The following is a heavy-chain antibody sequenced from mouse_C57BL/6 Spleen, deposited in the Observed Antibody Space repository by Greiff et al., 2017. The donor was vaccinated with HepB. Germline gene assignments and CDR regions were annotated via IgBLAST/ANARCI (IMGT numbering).Heavy chain of an antibody. J-gene: IGHJ4*01. V-gene: IGHV10-1*01. CDR2: IRSKSNNYAT. CDR3: VRSYDYDAMDY. Sequence: EVQRVESGGGLVQPKGSLKLSCAASGFSFNTYAMNWVRQAPGKGLEWVARIRSKSNNYATYYADSVKDRFTISRDDSESMLYLQMNNLKTEDTAMYYCVRSYDYDAMDYWGQGTSVTVSS. D-gene: IGHD6-5*01. CDR1: GFSFNTYA.